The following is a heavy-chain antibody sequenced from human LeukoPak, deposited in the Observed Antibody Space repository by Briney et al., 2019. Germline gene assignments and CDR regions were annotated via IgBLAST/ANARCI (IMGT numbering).Heavy chain of an antibody. J-gene: IGHJ4*02. V-gene: IGHV1-2*02. CDR1: GYTFTASY. CDR2: IHPNSGGT. Sequence: GASVKVSCKASGYTFTASYVHWVRQAPGHGLEWMGWIHPNSGGTKYAQNFQGGVTMTRDTSISTAYMELSSLRSDDTAVYYCARGDIYWDYWGQGTQVTVSS. CDR3: ARGDIYWDY. D-gene: IGHD2-15*01.